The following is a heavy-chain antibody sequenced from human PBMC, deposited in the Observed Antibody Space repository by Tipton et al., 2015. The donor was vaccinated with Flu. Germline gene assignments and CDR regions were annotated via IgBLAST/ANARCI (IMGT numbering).Heavy chain of an antibody. J-gene: IGHJ1*01. V-gene: IGHV4-34*01. CDR2: INHSGSA. D-gene: IGHD1-26*01. CDR3: ARVVGATRVRYFQH. Sequence: LSLTCAVHGGSLSGYYWSWIRQPPGKGLEWIGEINHSGSANYNRSLKSRVTISVDTSKNQFSLKLSSVTAADTAVYYCARVVGATRVRYFQHWGQGPLVTVSS. CDR1: GGSLSGYY.